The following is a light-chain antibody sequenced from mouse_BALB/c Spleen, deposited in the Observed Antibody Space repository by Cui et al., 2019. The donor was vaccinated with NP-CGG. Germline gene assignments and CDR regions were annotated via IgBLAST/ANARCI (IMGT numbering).Light chain of an antibody. Sequence: HIVLTQSPAIMSVSLGEEITLTCSASSSVSYMHWYQQKSGTSPKLLIYSTSNLASGVPSRFSGSGSGTFYSLTISSVEAEDAADYYCHQWSSYPRTFGGGTKLEIK. CDR3: HQWSSYPRT. J-gene: IGKJ1*01. V-gene: IGKV4-80*01. CDR1: SSVSY. CDR2: STS.